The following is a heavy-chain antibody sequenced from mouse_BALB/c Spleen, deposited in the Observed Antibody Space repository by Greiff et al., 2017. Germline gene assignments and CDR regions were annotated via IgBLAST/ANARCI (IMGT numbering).Heavy chain of an antibody. J-gene: IGHJ3*01. D-gene: IGHD2-10*02. Sequence: VQLQQPGAELVRPGASVKLSCKASGYTFTSYWINWVKQRPGQGLEWIGNIYPSDSYTNYNQKFKDKATLTVAKSSSTAYMQLSSPTSEDSAVYYCTRGEYGNPAWFAYWGQGTLVTVSA. V-gene: IGHV1-69*02. CDR2: IYPSDSYT. CDR1: GYTFTSYW. CDR3: TRGEYGNPAWFAY.